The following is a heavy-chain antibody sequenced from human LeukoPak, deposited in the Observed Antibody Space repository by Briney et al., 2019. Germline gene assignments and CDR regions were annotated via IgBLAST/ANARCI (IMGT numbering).Heavy chain of an antibody. D-gene: IGHD5-24*01. Sequence: ASVKVSCKASGYTFRSYGLSWVRQAPGQGLEWMGIINPSGGSTSYAQKFQGRVTMTRDTSTSTVYMELSSLRSEDTAVYYCARDLGRLQPLQLFDYWGQGTLVTVSS. CDR2: INPSGGST. V-gene: IGHV1-46*01. CDR1: GYTFRSYG. CDR3: ARDLGRLQPLQLFDY. J-gene: IGHJ4*02.